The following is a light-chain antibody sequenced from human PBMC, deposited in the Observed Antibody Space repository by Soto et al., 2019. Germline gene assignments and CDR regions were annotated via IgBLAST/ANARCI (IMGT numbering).Light chain of an antibody. J-gene: IGKJ4*01. CDR2: VTS. CDR1: QSISSY. Sequence: DIQMTQSPSSLSASVGDRVTITCRASQSISSYLHWYQQKPGRAPKLLISVTSSLQSGVPSRFSGSASGTDVTLIISSLQPEDFATYYCQQSYNTPRTFGGGTKVEVK. V-gene: IGKV1-39*01. CDR3: QQSYNTPRT.